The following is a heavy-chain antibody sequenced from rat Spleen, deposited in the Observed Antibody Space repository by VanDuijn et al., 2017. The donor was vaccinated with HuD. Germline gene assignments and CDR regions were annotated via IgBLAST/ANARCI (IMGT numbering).Heavy chain of an antibody. Sequence: EVQLVESGGGLVRPGRSLKLSCAGSGFTFSNYGMAWVRQAPDKQLEWVAQIKASSNNYATYYAESVKGRFTISRDDSKSSVYLQMNNLEEEDTAIYYCIWDYRNWFAYWGQGTLVTVSS. CDR3: IWDYRNWFAY. CDR2: IKASSNNYAT. D-gene: IGHD1-1*01. J-gene: IGHJ3*01. V-gene: IGHV6-8*01. CDR1: GFTFSNYG.